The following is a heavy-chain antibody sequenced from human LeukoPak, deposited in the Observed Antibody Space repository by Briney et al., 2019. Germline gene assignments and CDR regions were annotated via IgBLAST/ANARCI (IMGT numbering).Heavy chain of an antibody. V-gene: IGHV4-30-4*01. Sequence: PSETLSLTCTVSGGSISSGDYYWSWIRQPPGKGLEWIGYIYYSGSTYYNPSLKSRVTISVDTSKNQFSLKLSSVTAADTAVYYCAREPLGDYFDYWGQGTLVTVSS. J-gene: IGHJ4*02. CDR1: GGSISSGDYY. CDR2: IYYSGST. CDR3: AREPLGDYFDY.